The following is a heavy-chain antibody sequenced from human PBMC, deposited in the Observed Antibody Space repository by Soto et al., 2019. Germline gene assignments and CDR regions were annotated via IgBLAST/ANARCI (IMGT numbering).Heavy chain of an antibody. D-gene: IGHD2-15*01. CDR1: GGSISSGGYY. CDR2: IYYSGSS. J-gene: IGHJ6*02. CDR3: ASEVSSTDGMDV. V-gene: IGHV4-31*03. Sequence: LTCTVSGGSISSGGYYWSWIRQHPGKGLEWIAYIYYSGSSYYNPSLKSRVTIFVDTSKNQFSLNLTSVTAADTATYYCASEVSSTDGMDVWGQGTTVTVSS.